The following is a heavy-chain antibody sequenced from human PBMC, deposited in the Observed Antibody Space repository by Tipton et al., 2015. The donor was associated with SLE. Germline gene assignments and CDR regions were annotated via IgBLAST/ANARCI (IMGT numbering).Heavy chain of an antibody. J-gene: IGHJ4*02. CDR1: GGSFSGYY. D-gene: IGHD6-13*01. CDR2: INHSGRT. V-gene: IGHV4-34*01. CDR3: ARGWGSRPYYFDY. Sequence: TLSLTCAVYGGSFSGYYWSWIRQPPGGGLEWIGEINHSGRTNYKSSLKSRVTISVDTSKNQFSLKLSSVTAADTAVYYCARGWGSRPYYFDYWGQGTLATVSS.